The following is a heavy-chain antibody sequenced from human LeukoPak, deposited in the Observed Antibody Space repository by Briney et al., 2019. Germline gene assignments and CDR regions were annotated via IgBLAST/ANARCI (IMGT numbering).Heavy chain of an antibody. CDR2: IYHSGST. CDR1: GGSFSSYY. J-gene: IGHJ4*02. CDR3: ARGVGLTQGGTFDY. D-gene: IGHD1-1*01. V-gene: IGHV4-34*01. Sequence: SETLSLTCAVYGGSFSSYYWGWIRQPPGKGLEWIGSIYHSGSTHYNSSLKSRVTISVDTSKNQLSLKLSSVTAADTAVYYCARGVGLTQGGTFDYWGQGTLVTVSS.